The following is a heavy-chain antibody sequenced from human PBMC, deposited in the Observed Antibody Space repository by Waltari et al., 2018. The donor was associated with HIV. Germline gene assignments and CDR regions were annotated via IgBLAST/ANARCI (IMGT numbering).Heavy chain of an antibody. CDR1: GDSFTTYW. Sequence: EVQLVQSGAEVKKPGESLKSSWKGSGDSFTTYWIGWVREMPGKGLEWMGIIYPGDSDTRYSPSFQGQVTISADKSISTAYLQWSSLKASDTAMYYCARHDRIAAAGNGAFDIWGQGTMVTVSS. V-gene: IGHV5-51*01. CDR2: IYPGDSDT. J-gene: IGHJ3*02. CDR3: ARHDRIAAAGNGAFDI. D-gene: IGHD6-13*01.